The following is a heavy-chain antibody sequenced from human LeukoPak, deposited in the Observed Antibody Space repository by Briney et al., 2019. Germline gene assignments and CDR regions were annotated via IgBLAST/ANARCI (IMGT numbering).Heavy chain of an antibody. D-gene: IGHD6-19*01. CDR2: INSDGGST. CDR3: ARSAVAGTFDY. CDR1: GFTFSSYW. J-gene: IGHJ4*02. Sequence: GGSLRLSCAASGFTFSSYWMHWVRQAPGKGLVWVSRINSDGGSTSYADSVKGRFTISRDNAKNTLYLQMNSLRAEDTAVYYCARSAVAGTFDYWGQGTLVTVSS. V-gene: IGHV3-74*01.